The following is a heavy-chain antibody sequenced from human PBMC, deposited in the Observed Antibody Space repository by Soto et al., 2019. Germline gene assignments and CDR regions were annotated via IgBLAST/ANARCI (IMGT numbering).Heavy chain of an antibody. D-gene: IGHD2-2*01. CDR2: IIPNLGKA. J-gene: IGHJ5*02. V-gene: IGHV1-69*10. CDR3: ARGLGYCSSTSCRRKNWFDP. Sequence: VKVSCKASGYTFTSYGISWVRQAPGQGLEWMGRIIPNLGKANYAQKFQGRVTITADKSTSTAYMELSSLRSEDTAVYYCARGLGYCSSTSCRRKNWFDPWGQGTLVTVSS. CDR1: GYTFTSYG.